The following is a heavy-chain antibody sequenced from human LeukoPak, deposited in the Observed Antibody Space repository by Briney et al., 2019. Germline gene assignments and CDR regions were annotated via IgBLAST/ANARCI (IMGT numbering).Heavy chain of an antibody. D-gene: IGHD6-13*01. CDR3: ARDDIAEDAFDI. J-gene: IGHJ3*02. Sequence: GGSLRLSCAASGFTFSTFAMIWVRQPPGKGLEWVSVIYSGGSTYYADSVKGRFTISRDNSKNTLYLQMNSLRAEDTAVYYCARDDIAEDAFDIWGQGTMVTVSS. CDR2: IYSGGST. CDR1: GFTFSTFA. V-gene: IGHV3-66*01.